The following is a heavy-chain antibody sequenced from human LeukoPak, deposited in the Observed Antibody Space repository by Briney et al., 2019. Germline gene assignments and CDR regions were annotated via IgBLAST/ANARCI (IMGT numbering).Heavy chain of an antibody. CDR1: GFTFSSYA. CDR2: ISGSGGST. D-gene: IGHD6-19*01. J-gene: IGHJ4*02. Sequence: PGGSLRLSCAASGFTFSSYAMSRVRQAPGKGLERVSAISGSGGSTYYADSVKGRFTISSDNSKNTLYLQMNSLRAEDTAVYYCAKGQSRVAGYDYWGPGTLVTVSS. CDR3: AKGQSRVAGYDY. V-gene: IGHV3-23*01.